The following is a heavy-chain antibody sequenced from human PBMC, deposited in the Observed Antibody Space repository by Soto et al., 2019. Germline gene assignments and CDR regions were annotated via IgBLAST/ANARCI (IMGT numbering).Heavy chain of an antibody. D-gene: IGHD2-2*01. Sequence: QVQLVESGGGLVKPGGSLRLSCAASGFTFSDYYMSWIRQAPGKGLEWVSYISSSSSYTNYADSVKGRFTISRDNAKNSLYLQMNSLRAEDTAVYYCVRPDIVVVPAADHVPAWGQGTLVTVSS. J-gene: IGHJ4*02. V-gene: IGHV3-11*06. CDR3: VRPDIVVVPAADHVPA. CDR2: ISSSSSYT. CDR1: GFTFSDYY.